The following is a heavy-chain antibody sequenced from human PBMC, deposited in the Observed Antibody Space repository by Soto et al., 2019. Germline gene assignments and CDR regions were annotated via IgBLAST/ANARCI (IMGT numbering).Heavy chain of an antibody. D-gene: IGHD3-10*01. J-gene: IGHJ4*02. CDR1: GFSLITRAVG. CDR3: AHRRGVGLTAYFDS. V-gene: IGHV2-5*02. Sequence: QITLKESGPTLVKPTQTLTLTCTFSGFSLITRAVGVGWIRQPPGKALEWLGIIYWDDDKRYSPSLTSRLTITKDTSKKQVVLTMTNMDPVDTATYYCAHRRGVGLTAYFDSWGQGTLVTVSS. CDR2: IYWDDDK.